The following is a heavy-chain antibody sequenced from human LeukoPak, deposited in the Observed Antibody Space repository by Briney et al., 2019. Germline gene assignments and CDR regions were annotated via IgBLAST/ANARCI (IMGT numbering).Heavy chain of an antibody. V-gene: IGHV4-31*11. CDR3: ASGYSYGYDTPIFDY. Sequence: SETLSLTCAVYAGSFSDYYWSWIRQHPGKGLEWIGYIYYSGSTYYNPSLKSRVTISVDTSKNQFSLKLSSVTAADTAVYYCASGYSYGYDTPIFDYWGQGTLVTVSS. J-gene: IGHJ4*02. CDR2: IYYSGST. D-gene: IGHD5-18*01. CDR1: AGSFSDYY.